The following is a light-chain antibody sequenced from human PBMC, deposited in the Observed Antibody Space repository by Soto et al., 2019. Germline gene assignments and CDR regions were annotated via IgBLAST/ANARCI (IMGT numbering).Light chain of an antibody. CDR1: SSDVGGYNY. CDR3: SSYTSSSTLG. Sequence: QSALTQPASVSGSPGQSITISCTGTSSDVGGYNYVSWYQQHPGKAPKLMIYDVSNRPSGFSNRFSGSKSGNTASLTFSGLQAEDEADYYCSSYTSSSTLGFGTGTKVTVL. J-gene: IGLJ1*01. CDR2: DVS. V-gene: IGLV2-14*01.